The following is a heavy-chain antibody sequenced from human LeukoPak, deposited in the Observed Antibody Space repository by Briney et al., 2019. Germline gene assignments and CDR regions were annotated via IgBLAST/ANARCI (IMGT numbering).Heavy chain of an antibody. CDR2: IRFDGSKK. V-gene: IGHV3-30*02. CDR1: GFTLSSYG. CDR3: AKDLPKGSSGLDY. D-gene: IGHD3-22*01. J-gene: IGHJ4*02. Sequence: GGSLRLSCAASGFTLSSYGMHWVRQAPGKGLEWVAFIRFDGSKKYYAESVKGRFTISRDNSKNTLYLQMNSLRAEDTAVYYCAKDLPKGSSGLDYWGQGTLVTVSS.